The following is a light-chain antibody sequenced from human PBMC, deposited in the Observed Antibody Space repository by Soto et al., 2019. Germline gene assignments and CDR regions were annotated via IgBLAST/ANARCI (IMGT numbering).Light chain of an antibody. Sequence: EIVMTQSPATLSESPGEGATLPSWPSQSVSGNLAWYQQKGGQAPRLLVYGTFTRATGIPARFSGSGSGTEFTLTISSLQSEDFAVYYCQQYNKCPLTFGGGTKVEIK. CDR1: QSVSGN. CDR2: GTF. V-gene: IGKV3-15*01. J-gene: IGKJ4*01. CDR3: QQYNKCPLT.